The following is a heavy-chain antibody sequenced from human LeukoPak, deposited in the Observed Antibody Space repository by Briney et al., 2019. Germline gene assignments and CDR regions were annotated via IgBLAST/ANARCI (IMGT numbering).Heavy chain of an antibody. V-gene: IGHV4-30-4*01. Sequence: SETLSLTCTVSGGSISSGDYYWSWIRQPPGKGLEWIGYIYYSGSTYYNPSLKSRVTISVDTSKNQFSLKLSSVTAADTAVYYCAREGVATSLMDVWGQGTTVTVSS. D-gene: IGHD3-10*01. J-gene: IGHJ6*02. CDR2: IYYSGST. CDR1: GGSISSGDYY. CDR3: AREGVATSLMDV.